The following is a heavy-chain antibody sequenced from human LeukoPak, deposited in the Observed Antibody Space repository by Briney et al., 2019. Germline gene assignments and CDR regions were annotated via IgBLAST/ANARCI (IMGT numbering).Heavy chain of an antibody. V-gene: IGHV5-51*01. CDR1: GYSFTSYW. CDR2: IYPGDSDT. J-gene: IGHJ5*02. D-gene: IGHD1-26*01. CDR3: ARRAPRWGAIREYWFDP. Sequence: GESLKISCKGSGYSFTSYWIGWVRQMPGKGLKWMGIIYPGDSDTTYSPSFQGQVTISADKSISTAYLQWSSLKASDTAMYYCARRAPRWGAIREYWFDPWGQGTLVTVSS.